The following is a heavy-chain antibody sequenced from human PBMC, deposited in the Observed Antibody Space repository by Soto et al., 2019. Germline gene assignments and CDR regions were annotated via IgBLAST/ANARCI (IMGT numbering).Heavy chain of an antibody. CDR1: GFPFSRSG. CDR2: IWYDGSNQ. D-gene: IGHD3-22*01. V-gene: IGHV3-33*01. CDR3: ARVNDRSSYYVPDFDY. Sequence: ESGGGVVQSGKSLRLSCVASGFPFSRSGMHWVRQAPGKGLEWVAVIWYDGSNQYYADSVKGRFTISRDNSRNTLYLQMYSLRAEDSATYYCARVNDRSSYYVPDFDYWGQGTLVTVSS. J-gene: IGHJ4*02.